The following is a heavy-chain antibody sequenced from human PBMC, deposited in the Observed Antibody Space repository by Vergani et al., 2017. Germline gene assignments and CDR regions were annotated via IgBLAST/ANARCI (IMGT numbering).Heavy chain of an antibody. CDR2: INTNTGNP. CDR1: GYTFTSYA. D-gene: IGHD6-19*01. CDR3: AREQPLAYSSGWEAPRGMDV. Sequence: QVQLVQSGSELKKPGASVKVSCKASGYTFTSYAMNWVRQAPGQGLEWMGWINTNTGNPTYAQGFTGRFVFSLDTSVSTAYLQISSLKAEDTAVYYCAREQPLAYSSGWEAPRGMDVWGQGTTVTVSS. J-gene: IGHJ6*02. V-gene: IGHV7-4-1*02.